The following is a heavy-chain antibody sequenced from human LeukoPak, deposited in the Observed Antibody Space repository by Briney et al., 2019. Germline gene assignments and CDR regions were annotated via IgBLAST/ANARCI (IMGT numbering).Heavy chain of an antibody. CDR1: GFTFSSYG. CDR2: ISTTGGST. CDR3: ARDRAYYDILTGYHGGYYYMDV. D-gene: IGHD3-9*01. J-gene: IGHJ6*03. V-gene: IGHV3-23*01. Sequence: GGTLRLSCAASGFTFSSYGMSWVRQAPGKGLEWVSAISTTGGSTYYADSVKGRFTISRDNSKNTLYLQMNSLRAEDTAVYYCARDRAYYDILTGYHGGYYYMDVWGKGTTVTISS.